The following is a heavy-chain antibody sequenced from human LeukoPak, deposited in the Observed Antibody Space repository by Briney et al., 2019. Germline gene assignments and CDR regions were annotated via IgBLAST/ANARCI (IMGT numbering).Heavy chain of an antibody. Sequence: AGGSLRLSCAASGFTFSSYAMSWVRQAPGKGLEWVSAISASGYSTYYADSVKGRFTISRDNSKKTLYLQMNSLRAEDTAVYYCAKLVTAWGVDYWGQGTLVTVSS. V-gene: IGHV3-23*01. CDR2: ISASGYST. CDR3: AKLVTAWGVDY. D-gene: IGHD3-16*01. J-gene: IGHJ4*02. CDR1: GFTFSSYA.